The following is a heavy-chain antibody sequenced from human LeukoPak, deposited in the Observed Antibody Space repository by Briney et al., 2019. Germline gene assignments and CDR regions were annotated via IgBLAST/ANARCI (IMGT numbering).Heavy chain of an antibody. V-gene: IGHV3-33*01. CDR1: GFTFSSNG. CDR3: ARMSGSHIDY. Sequence: PGGSLRLSCAASGFTFSSNGMHWVRQAPGKGLEWVTVIWYDGSKKYYADSVKGRFTISRDNFKNTLDLQMDSLRAEDTAVYYCARMSGSHIDYWGQGTLVTVSS. CDR2: IWYDGSKK. J-gene: IGHJ4*02. D-gene: IGHD1-26*01.